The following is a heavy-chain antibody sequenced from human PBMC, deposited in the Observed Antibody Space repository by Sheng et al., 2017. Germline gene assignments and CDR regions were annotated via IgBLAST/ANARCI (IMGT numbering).Heavy chain of an antibody. CDR1: GYSISTGYY. Sequence: QVQLQESGPGLVKPSETLSLTCIVSGYSISTGYYWGWIRQPPGKGLEWIGTIYHSGTTFYNPSLKSRVSISVDTSTNKFSLKLNSVTATDTAVYYCAKXDGIIGFRTPWGQGTLVTVSS. CDR3: AKXDGIIGFRTP. D-gene: IGHD1-20*01. V-gene: IGHV4-38-2*02. CDR2: IYHSGTT. J-gene: IGHJ4*02.